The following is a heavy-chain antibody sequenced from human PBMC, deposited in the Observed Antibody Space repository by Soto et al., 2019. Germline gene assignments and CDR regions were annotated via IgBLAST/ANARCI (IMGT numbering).Heavy chain of an antibody. CDR3: VHRQYNGYDWGYFDY. D-gene: IGHD5-12*01. J-gene: IGHJ4*02. CDR2: LYWDDDE. CDR1: GFSLSTSGVA. Sequence: ESGPTLVNPTQTLTLTCTVSGFSLSTSGVAVAWIRQPPGKALEWLALLYWDDDERYSPPLRSRLTITKDNSKNQVVLTMTNMDPVDTGTYYCVHRQYNGYDWGYFDYWGQGSLVTVSS. V-gene: IGHV2-5*02.